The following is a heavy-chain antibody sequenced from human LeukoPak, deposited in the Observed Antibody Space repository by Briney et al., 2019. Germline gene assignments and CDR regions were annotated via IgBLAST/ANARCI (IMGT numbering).Heavy chain of an antibody. CDR1: GFAFSSYE. CDR2: IASSGTII. V-gene: IGHV3-48*03. D-gene: IGHD4-17*01. Sequence: PGGSLRLSCAASGFAFSSYEMNWVRQAPGKGLEWVSYIASSGTIIYYADSVKGRFTISRDNARNSLYLQMNSLRAEDTAVYYCARGATVTYYFDHWGQGILVAVSS. J-gene: IGHJ4*02. CDR3: ARGATVTYYFDH.